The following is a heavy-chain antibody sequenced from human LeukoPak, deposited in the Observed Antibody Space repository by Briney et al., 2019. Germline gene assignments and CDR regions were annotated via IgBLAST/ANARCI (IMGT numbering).Heavy chain of an antibody. CDR3: ARDASIAAAGTLGSGWFDP. Sequence: SETLSLTCTVSGGSISSYYWSWIRQPAGKGLEWIGRIYTSGSTNYNPSLKSRVTMSVDTSKNQFSLKLSSVTAADTAVYYCARDASIAAAGTLGSGWFDPWGQGTLVTVSS. J-gene: IGHJ5*02. CDR1: GGSISSYY. D-gene: IGHD6-13*01. CDR2: IYTSGST. V-gene: IGHV4-4*07.